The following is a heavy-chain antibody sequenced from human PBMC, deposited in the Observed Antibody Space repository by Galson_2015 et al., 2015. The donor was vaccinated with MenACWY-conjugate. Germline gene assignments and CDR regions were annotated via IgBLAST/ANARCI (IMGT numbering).Heavy chain of an antibody. Sequence: SETLSLTCTVSGGSIYSDSYWWGWIRQPPGKGLEWIASIHYSETTHYNPSLKSRVSISVDTSKNQFSLKLSSVSAADTAVYYCARLPRGINLLVEGSGGQGILVTVSS. J-gene: IGHJ4*02. V-gene: IGHV4-39*01. CDR3: ARLPRGINLLVEGS. D-gene: IGHD3-22*01. CDR2: IHYSETT. CDR1: GGSIYSDSYW.